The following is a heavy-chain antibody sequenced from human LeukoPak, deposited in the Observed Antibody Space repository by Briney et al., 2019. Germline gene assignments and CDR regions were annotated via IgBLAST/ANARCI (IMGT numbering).Heavy chain of an antibody. CDR3: ASRLCRGTAWYYFGY. CDR1: GFTFNDYA. V-gene: IGHV3-23*01. Sequence: PGGSLRLSCATSGFTFNDYAMNWVRQAPGKGLEWVADISGSGADTYYADSVKGRFTISRDNSKNTLYLQTNSLRSEDPAVYYCASRLCRGTAWYYFGYWGQGTLVTVSS. CDR2: ISGSGADT. D-gene: IGHD2-2*01. J-gene: IGHJ4*02.